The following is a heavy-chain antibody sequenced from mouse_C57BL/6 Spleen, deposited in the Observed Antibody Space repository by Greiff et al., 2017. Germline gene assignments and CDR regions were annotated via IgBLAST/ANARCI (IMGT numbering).Heavy chain of an antibody. CDR3: ARGAYYSNYGDFDV. J-gene: IGHJ1*03. V-gene: IGHV1-52*01. D-gene: IGHD2-5*01. CDR1: GYTFTSYW. CDR2: IDPSDSET. Sequence: QVQLQQPGAELVRPGSSVTLSCKASGYTFTSYWMHWVKQRPIPGLEWIGNIDPSDSETHYNQKFKDKATLTVDKSSSTAYMQLSSLTSEDSAVYYCARGAYYSNYGDFDVWGTGTTVTVSS.